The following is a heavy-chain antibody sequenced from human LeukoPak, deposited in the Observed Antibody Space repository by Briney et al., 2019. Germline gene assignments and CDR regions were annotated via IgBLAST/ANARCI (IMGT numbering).Heavy chain of an antibody. Sequence: GGSLRLSCAASGFNFGSYGMHWVRQAPDKGLEWLAVIWYDGSEEYYADSVKGRFTISRDNAKNTLYLQVSSLTVGDTALYYCVRGGCKSTSCYDSWGQGTLVTVSS. CDR3: VRGGCKSTSCYDS. J-gene: IGHJ4*02. CDR1: GFNFGSYG. D-gene: IGHD2-2*01. V-gene: IGHV3-33*01. CDR2: IWYDGSEE.